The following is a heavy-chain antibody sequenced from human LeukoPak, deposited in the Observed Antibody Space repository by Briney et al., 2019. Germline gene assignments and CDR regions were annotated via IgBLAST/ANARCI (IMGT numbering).Heavy chain of an antibody. J-gene: IGHJ4*02. CDR1: GYTLTGYY. CDR2: INPSSGST. CDR3: ARDLEAAVAGYDY. V-gene: IGHV1-2*02. Sequence: ASVKVSCKASGYTLTGYYMHWVRQAPGQGLEWMGWINPSSGSTNYAQKFQGRVTMTRDTSISTAYMELSRLRSDDTAVYYCARDLEAAVAGYDYWGQGTLVTVSS. D-gene: IGHD6-19*01.